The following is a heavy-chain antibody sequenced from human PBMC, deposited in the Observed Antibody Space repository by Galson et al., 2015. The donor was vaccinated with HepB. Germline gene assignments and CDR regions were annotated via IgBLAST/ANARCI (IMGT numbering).Heavy chain of an antibody. Sequence: ETLSLTCTVSGGSISSSKSYWGWIRQVPGQGLACIGTIYYSGSAYYNPSLRSRVIISVDTSKNQFSLKLSSVTATDTAVYYCARYDRAHYYGSGSYYNRDAFDVWGQGTMVTVSS. D-gene: IGHD3-10*01. V-gene: IGHV4-39*01. CDR1: GGSISSSKSY. CDR3: ARYDRAHYYGSGSYYNRDAFDV. CDR2: IYYSGSA. J-gene: IGHJ3*01.